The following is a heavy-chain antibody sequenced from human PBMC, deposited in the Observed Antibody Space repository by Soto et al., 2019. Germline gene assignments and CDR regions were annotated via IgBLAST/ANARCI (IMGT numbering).Heavy chain of an antibody. J-gene: IGHJ4*02. D-gene: IGHD3-22*01. CDR1: GFTFSSYA. CDR2: ISYDGSNK. Sequence: GGSLRLSCAASGFTFSSYAMHWVRQAPGKGLGWVAVISYDGSNKYYADSVKGRFTISRDNSKNTLYLQMNSLRAEDTAVYYCARGGKGFNYYDSSGYGFDYWGQGTLVTVSS. CDR3: ARGGKGFNYYDSSGYGFDY. V-gene: IGHV3-30-3*01.